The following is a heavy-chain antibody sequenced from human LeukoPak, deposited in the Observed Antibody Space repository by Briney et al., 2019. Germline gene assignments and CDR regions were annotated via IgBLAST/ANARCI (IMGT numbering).Heavy chain of an antibody. CDR1: GGSFSGYY. CDR2: INHIGST. CDR3: ARVGSGYSYEFDY. Sequence: PSETLSLTCAVYGGSFSGYYWSWIRQPPGKGLEWIGEINHIGSTNYNPSLKSRVPISVDTSKNQLSLKLSSVTAADTAVYYCARVGSGYSYEFDYWGQGTLVTVSS. D-gene: IGHD5-18*01. V-gene: IGHV4-34*01. J-gene: IGHJ4*02.